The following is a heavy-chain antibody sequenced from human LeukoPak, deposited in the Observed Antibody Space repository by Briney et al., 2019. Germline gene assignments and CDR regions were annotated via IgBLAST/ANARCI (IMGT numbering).Heavy chain of an antibody. CDR1: GFTVSDNY. CDR2: IYSAGAT. CDR3: ARIEWERLGRAFDI. D-gene: IGHD1-26*01. V-gene: IGHV3-53*01. Sequence: GGSLRLSCAASGFTVSDNYMTWVRQAPGKGLEWVSSIYSAGATHYAESVKGRFTISRDNTKNTLYLQMNSLRAEDMAVYYCARIEWERLGRAFDIWGQGTMVTVSS. J-gene: IGHJ3*02.